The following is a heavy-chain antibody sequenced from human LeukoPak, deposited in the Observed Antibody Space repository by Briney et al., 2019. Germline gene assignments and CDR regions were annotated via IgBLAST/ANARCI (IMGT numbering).Heavy chain of an antibody. Sequence: GGSLRLSCAASGVTFSSYAMSWVRQAPGKGLEWVSAISGSGGSTYYADSVKGRFTISRDNSKNTLYLQMNSLRAEDTAVYYCAKLLNYDILTGLYYFDYWGQGTLVTVSS. CDR1: GVTFSSYA. CDR2: ISGSGGST. CDR3: AKLLNYDILTGLYYFDY. J-gene: IGHJ4*02. V-gene: IGHV3-23*01. D-gene: IGHD3-9*01.